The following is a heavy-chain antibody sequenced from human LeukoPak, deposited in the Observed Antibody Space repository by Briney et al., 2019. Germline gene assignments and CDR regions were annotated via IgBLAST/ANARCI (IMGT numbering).Heavy chain of an antibody. V-gene: IGHV4-59*01. J-gene: IGHJ4*02. CDR3: ARDPIHRDDYNAA. CDR1: GASISSFY. Sequence: PSETLSLTCTISGASISSFYWSWIRQPPGKGLEWIGCINYSGSTNYNPSLKSRVTISIDTSKNQMSLKLRSVIAADTAVYYCARDPIHRDDYNAARGQGALVSVSS. D-gene: IGHD5-24*01. CDR2: INYSGST.